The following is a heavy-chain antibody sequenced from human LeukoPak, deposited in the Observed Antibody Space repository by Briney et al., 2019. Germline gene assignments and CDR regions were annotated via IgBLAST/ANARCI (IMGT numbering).Heavy chain of an antibody. V-gene: IGHV4-31*03. CDR1: GGSISSGGYY. Sequence: PSETLSLTCTVSGGSISSGGYYWSWIRQHAGKGLEWIGYIYYSGSTYYNPSLKSRVTIPVDTSKNQFSLKLSSVAAADTAVYYCARRPRSYSTSWIDYWGQGTLVTVSS. J-gene: IGHJ4*02. CDR2: IYYSGST. D-gene: IGHD6-13*01. CDR3: ARRPRSYSTSWIDY.